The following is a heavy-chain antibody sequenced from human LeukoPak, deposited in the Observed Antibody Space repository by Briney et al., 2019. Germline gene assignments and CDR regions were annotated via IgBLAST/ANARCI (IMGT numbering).Heavy chain of an antibody. J-gene: IGHJ4*02. V-gene: IGHV4-39*01. CDR2: MYYNANN. D-gene: IGHD4-11*01. CDR3: ALITSNYYRTFDY. CDR1: GVSLSTTSYF. Sequence: SETLSLTCTVSGVSLSTTSYFWGWVRQPPGKGLEWVGTMYYNANNFYNPSLKSRVTISVDTSKNQFSLRLTSVTAADRSVYYCALITSNYYRTFDYWGRGILVTVSS.